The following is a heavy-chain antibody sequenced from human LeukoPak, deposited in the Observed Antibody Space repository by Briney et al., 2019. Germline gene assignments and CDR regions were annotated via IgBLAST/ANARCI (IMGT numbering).Heavy chain of an antibody. J-gene: IGHJ4*02. CDR1: GGSISSYY. Sequence: SETLSLTCTVPGGSISSYYWSWIRQPPGKGLEWIGYIYYSGSTNYNPSLKSRVTISVDTSKNQFSLKLSSVTAADTAVYYCARVGGGRYCSSTSCYLDYWGQGTLVTVSS. V-gene: IGHV4-59*01. CDR2: IYYSGST. CDR3: ARVGGGRYCSSTSCYLDY. D-gene: IGHD2-2*01.